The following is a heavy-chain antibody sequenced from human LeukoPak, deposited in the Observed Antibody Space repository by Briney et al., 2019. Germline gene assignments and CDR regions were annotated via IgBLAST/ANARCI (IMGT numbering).Heavy chain of an antibody. CDR1: GGSFSGYY. D-gene: IGHD2-2*01. V-gene: IGHV4-34*01. CDR2: INHSGST. Sequence: SETLSLTCAVYGGSFSGYYWSWIRQPPGKGLEWIGEINHSGSTNYNPSLKSRVTISVDTSKNQFSLKLSSVTAADTAVYYCARRTLNGDYFDYWGQGTLVTVSS. J-gene: IGHJ4*02. CDR3: ARRTLNGDYFDY.